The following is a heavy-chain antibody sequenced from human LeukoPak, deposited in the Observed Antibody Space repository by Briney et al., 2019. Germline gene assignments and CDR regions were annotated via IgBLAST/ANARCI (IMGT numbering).Heavy chain of an antibody. CDR3: ARAMYSGSYYLSFDY. D-gene: IGHD1-26*01. Sequence: PGGSLRLFCAASGFTFSSYSMNWVRQAPGKGLEWVSSISRSSSYIYYADSVKGRFTISRDNAKNSLYLQMNSLRAEDTAVYYCARAMYSGSYYLSFDYWGQGTLVTVSS. J-gene: IGHJ4*02. V-gene: IGHV3-21*01. CDR2: ISRSSSYI. CDR1: GFTFSSYS.